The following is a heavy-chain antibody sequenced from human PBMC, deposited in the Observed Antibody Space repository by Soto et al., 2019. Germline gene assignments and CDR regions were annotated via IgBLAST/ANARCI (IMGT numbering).Heavy chain of an antibody. CDR2: ILSDGSKQ. CDR1: RFTFSYYA. CDR3: VRDSSPRLCGGRCFYDALDI. D-gene: IGHD2-21*01. Sequence: GGSLRLSCAASRFTFSYYAMHWIRQAPGKGLEWVAVILSDGSKQYHAESVKGRFTISRDNVGNSVFLQMDSLRAEDTAIYYCVRDSSPRLCGGRCFYDALDIWGLGTMVTVSS. J-gene: IGHJ3*02. V-gene: IGHV3-30-3*01.